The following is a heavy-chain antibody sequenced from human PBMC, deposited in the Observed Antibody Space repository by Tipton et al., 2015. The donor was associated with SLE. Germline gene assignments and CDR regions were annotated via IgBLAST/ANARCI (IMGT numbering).Heavy chain of an antibody. CDR1: GGSVSSGSYY. V-gene: IGHV4-39*01. J-gene: IGHJ5*02. Sequence: TLSLTCTVSGGSVSSGSYYWGWIRQSPGKGLEWIGSMYYSGSTYYNPSLKSRVTISVDTSKNQFSLKLSSVTAADTAVYYCARLPTGFPNWFDPWGQGTLVTVSS. CDR3: ARLPTGFPNWFDP. CDR2: MYYSGST. D-gene: IGHD4-17*01.